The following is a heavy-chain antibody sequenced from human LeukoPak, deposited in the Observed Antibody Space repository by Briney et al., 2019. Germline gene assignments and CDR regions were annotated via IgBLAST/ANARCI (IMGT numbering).Heavy chain of an antibody. Sequence: GGSLRLSCAASGFTFDDYGMSWVRQAPGKGLEWVSAISGSGGSTYYADSVKGRFTISRDNSKNTLYLQMNSLRAEDTAVYYCAKGGSIAVAGTPLYYWGQGTLVTVS. D-gene: IGHD6-19*01. CDR2: ISGSGGST. V-gene: IGHV3-23*01. CDR1: GFTFDDYG. J-gene: IGHJ4*02. CDR3: AKGGSIAVAGTPLYY.